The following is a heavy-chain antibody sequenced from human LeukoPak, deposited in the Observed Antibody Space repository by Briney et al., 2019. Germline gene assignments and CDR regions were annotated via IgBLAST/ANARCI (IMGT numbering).Heavy chain of an antibody. D-gene: IGHD5-18*01. Sequence: SETLSLTCTVSGGSISSGGFYWSWIRQHPGRGLEWLGYIYYSGTTYYNPSLKSRVTFSVDTSKNQFSLKLNPVTAADTALYYCARGTTDGYSYGRFDYWGQGTLVTVSS. V-gene: IGHV4-31*03. J-gene: IGHJ4*02. CDR1: GGSISSGGFY. CDR3: ARGTTDGYSYGRFDY. CDR2: IYYSGTT.